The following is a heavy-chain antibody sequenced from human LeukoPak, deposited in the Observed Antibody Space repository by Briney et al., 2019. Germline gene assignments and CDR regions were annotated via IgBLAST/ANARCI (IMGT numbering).Heavy chain of an antibody. V-gene: IGHV3-48*03. CDR2: ISSSGSTI. CDR3: ARPYYYDSSGYYDIYFDY. Sequence: PGGSLRLSCAASGFTFSSYEMNWVRQAPGKGLEWVSYISSSGSTIYYADSVKGRFTISRDNAKNSLYLQMNSLRAEDTAVYYCARPYYYDSSGYYDIYFDYWGQGTLVTVSS. D-gene: IGHD3-22*01. CDR1: GFTFSSYE. J-gene: IGHJ4*02.